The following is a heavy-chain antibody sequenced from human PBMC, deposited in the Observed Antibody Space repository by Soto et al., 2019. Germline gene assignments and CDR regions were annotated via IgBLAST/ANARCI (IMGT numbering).Heavy chain of an antibody. CDR2: IKSKTDGGTT. Sequence: EVQLVESGGGLVKPGGSLRLSCAASGFTFSNALMSWVRQAPGKGLEWGGRIKSKTDGGTTDYAAPEKGRFTISSDDSKKTLYLQMNSLKAGDAAVYYCSTGLTILGVVIDPWGQGTLVPVSS. CDR3: STGLTILGVVIDP. V-gene: IGHV3-15*01. D-gene: IGHD3-3*01. J-gene: IGHJ5*02. CDR1: GFTFSNAL.